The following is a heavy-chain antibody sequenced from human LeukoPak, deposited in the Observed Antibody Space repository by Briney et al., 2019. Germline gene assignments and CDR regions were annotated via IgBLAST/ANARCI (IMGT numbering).Heavy chain of an antibody. J-gene: IGHJ5*02. CDR3: ARGRGGGGSSNNWFDP. D-gene: IGHD2-15*01. CDR2: IYYSGST. V-gene: IGHV4-59*01. CDR1: GGSISSYY. Sequence: SETLSLTCTVSGGSISSYYWSWIRQPPGKGLEWIGYIYYSGSTNYNPSLKSRVTISVDTSKNQFSLNLISVTAADTAVYFCARGRGGGGSSNNWFDPWGQGTLATVSS.